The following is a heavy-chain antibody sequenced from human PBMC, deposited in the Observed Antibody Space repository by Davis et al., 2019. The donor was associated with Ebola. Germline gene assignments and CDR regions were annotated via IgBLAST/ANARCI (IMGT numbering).Heavy chain of an antibody. Sequence: GSLRLSCTVSGGSISSSSYYCGWIRQPPGKGLEWIGSIYYSGSTYYNPSLKSRVTISVDTSKNQFSLKLSSVTAADTAVYYCSRPRSGWYLGFDYWGQGTLVTVSS. CDR1: GGSISSSSYY. CDR3: SRPRSGWYLGFDY. D-gene: IGHD6-19*01. J-gene: IGHJ4*02. CDR2: IYYSGST. V-gene: IGHV4-39*01.